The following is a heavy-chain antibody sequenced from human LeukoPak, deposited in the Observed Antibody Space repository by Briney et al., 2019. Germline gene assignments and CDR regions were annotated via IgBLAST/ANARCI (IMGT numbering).Heavy chain of an antibody. CDR2: ISYDGSNK. CDR3: ANLHGFDY. V-gene: IGHV3-30*18. CDR1: GFTLNSYS. Sequence: GGSLRLSCAASGFTLNSYSMHWVPQAPGKGLGWVVVISYDGSNKYYADSAKGRFTISRDNSKNRRYLQMNRLRAEDTAVYYCANLHGFDYWGQGTLVTVSS. J-gene: IGHJ4*02.